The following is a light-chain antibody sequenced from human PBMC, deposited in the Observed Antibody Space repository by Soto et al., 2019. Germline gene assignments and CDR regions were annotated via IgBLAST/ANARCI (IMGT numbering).Light chain of an antibody. J-gene: IGKJ5*01. CDR3: QHYNSSPIT. V-gene: IGKV1-5*01. CDR2: DAS. CDR1: QSIRSS. Sequence: GDRVTFPCRASQSIRSSLAWYQQKPGKAPKLLIYDASSLESGVPSRFSGTGSGTEFTLTISSLQPDDFATYYCQHYNSSPITFGQGTLPEIK.